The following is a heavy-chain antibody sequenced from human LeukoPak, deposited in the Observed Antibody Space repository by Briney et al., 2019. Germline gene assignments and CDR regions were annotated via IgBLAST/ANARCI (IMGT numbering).Heavy chain of an antibody. J-gene: IGHJ4*02. CDR3: ARHAPSDTTGWYYFDY. V-gene: IGHV4-59*08. D-gene: IGHD6-19*01. Sequence: SETLSLTCTVSGGSISSYYWSWIRQPPGKGLEWIGYIYYSGSTNYNPSLKSRVTISVGTSKNQFSLRLSSVTAADTAVYYCARHAPSDTTGWYYFDYWGQGTLVTVSS. CDR2: IYYSGST. CDR1: GGSISSYY.